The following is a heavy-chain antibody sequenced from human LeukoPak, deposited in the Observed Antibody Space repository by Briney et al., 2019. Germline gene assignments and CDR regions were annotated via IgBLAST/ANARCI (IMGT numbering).Heavy chain of an antibody. CDR2: VYYSGST. CDR1: GGSISSSSYY. Sequence: SETLSLTCTVSGGSISSSSYYWGWIRQPPGKGLEWIGRVYYSGSTYYNPYPKSRVATSLATSKHRFSLKLSSVTAADTAVYYCARPRGSTMVRGGDAFDIWGQGTMVTVSS. V-gene: IGHV4-39*01. D-gene: IGHD3-10*01. CDR3: ARPRGSTMVRGGDAFDI. J-gene: IGHJ3*02.